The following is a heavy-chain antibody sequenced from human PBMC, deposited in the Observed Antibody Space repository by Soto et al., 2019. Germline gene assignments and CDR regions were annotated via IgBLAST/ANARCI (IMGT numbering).Heavy chain of an antibody. CDR3: ARESVSGTYRFDS. CDR1: GDSLSTYY. Sequence: SETLSLTCTVSGDSLSTYYWSWIRQPAGERLEWIGRIHDTGRTNYNPSLKSRVTMSVDTSKNQFSLRVNSVTAADTAVYYCARESVSGTYRFDSWGQGTLVTVSS. J-gene: IGHJ4*02. V-gene: IGHV4-4*07. CDR2: IHDTGRT. D-gene: IGHD3-16*02.